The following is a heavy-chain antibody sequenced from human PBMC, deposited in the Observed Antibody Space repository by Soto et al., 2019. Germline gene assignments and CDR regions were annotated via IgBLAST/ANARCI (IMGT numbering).Heavy chain of an antibody. Sequence: GGSLRLSCAASGFTFSSYAMHWVRQAPGKGLEWVAVIWYDGSNKYYADSVKGRFTISRDNSKNTLYLQMNSLRAEDTAVYYCARALVVAATGTFDIWGQGTMVTVSS. CDR2: IWYDGSNK. V-gene: IGHV3-33*08. CDR1: GFTFSSYA. D-gene: IGHD2-15*01. J-gene: IGHJ3*02. CDR3: ARALVVAATGTFDI.